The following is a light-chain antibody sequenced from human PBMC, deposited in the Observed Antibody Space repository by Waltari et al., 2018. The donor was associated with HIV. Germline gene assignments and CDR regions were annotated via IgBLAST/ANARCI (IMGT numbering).Light chain of an antibody. CDR3: QQYYSTPYT. CDR1: QSLLYSSNKKKY. J-gene: IGKJ2*01. CDR2: WAS. V-gene: IGKV4-1*01. Sequence: DIVMTQSPESLTVSLGERATINCKSNQSLLYSSNKKKYLAWYQQKPGQPPKLLIYWASSLQSGVPSRFSASVSGTDFTLTIGSLQAGDAAVYYCQQYYSTPYTFGQGTKLEIK.